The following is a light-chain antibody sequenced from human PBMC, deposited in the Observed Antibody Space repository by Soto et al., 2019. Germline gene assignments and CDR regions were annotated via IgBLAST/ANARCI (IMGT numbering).Light chain of an antibody. Sequence: DIQMTQSPSSVSASVGDRVSITCRASQDISTWLAWYQEKPGKAPELLIFAASSLQTGVPSRFSGSGSGTTFTLTISSLQPEDFATYYCQHSSSYSEAFGQGTKVEL. J-gene: IGKJ1*01. CDR3: QHSSSYSEA. CDR2: AAS. V-gene: IGKV1-12*01. CDR1: QDISTW.